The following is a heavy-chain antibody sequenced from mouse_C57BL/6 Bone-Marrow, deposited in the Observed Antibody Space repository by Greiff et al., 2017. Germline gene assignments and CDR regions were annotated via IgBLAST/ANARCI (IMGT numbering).Heavy chain of an antibody. CDR2: IRSKSNNYAT. J-gene: IGHJ1*03. Sequence: VQLKESGGGLVQPKGSLKLSCAASGFSFNTYAMNWVRQAPGKGLEWVARIRSKSNNYATYYADSVKDRFTISRDDSESMLYLQMNNLKTEDTAMYYCVRHGVYYPYFDVWGTGTTVTVSS. CDR3: VRHGVYYPYFDV. V-gene: IGHV10-1*01. D-gene: IGHD2-1*01. CDR1: GFSFNTYA.